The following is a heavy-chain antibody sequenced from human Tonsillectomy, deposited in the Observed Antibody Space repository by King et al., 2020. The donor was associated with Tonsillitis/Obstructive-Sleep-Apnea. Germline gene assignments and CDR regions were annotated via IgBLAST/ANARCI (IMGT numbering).Heavy chain of an antibody. J-gene: IGHJ4*02. CDR3: ARNLVLDYRRGYCDY. CDR2: IYYSGST. D-gene: IGHD4-11*01. CDR1: GGSISSSNYY. Sequence: MQLQESGPGLVKPSQTLSLTCTVSGGSISSSNYYWSWIRQHPGKGLEWIGYIYYSGSTYYNSSLESRVTISVDTSKNQFSLKLSSVTAADTAVYYCARNLVLDYRRGYCDYWGQGTLVTVSS. V-gene: IGHV4-31*03.